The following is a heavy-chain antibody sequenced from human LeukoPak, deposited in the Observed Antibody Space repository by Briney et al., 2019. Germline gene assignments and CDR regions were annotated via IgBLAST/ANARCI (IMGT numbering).Heavy chain of an antibody. CDR2: INSDGTST. CDR1: GFTVSNFW. Sequence: GGSLRLSCAASGFTVSNFWMHWVRQAPGQGLVWVSRINSDGTSTNYADSVKGRLTISRDNTKNTLYLQVNSLTVEDTAVYYCARETWSRGGDAFDIWDRGTMVTVSS. J-gene: IGHJ3*02. D-gene: IGHD3-10*01. V-gene: IGHV3-74*01. CDR3: ARETWSRGGDAFDI.